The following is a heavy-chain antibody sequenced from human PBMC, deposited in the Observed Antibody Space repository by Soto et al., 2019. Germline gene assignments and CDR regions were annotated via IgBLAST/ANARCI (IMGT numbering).Heavy chain of an antibody. CDR1: GCTFSSYA. V-gene: IGHV1-69*13. CDR3: ARELLVVTAIPSYYYYGMDV. D-gene: IGHD2-21*02. Sequence: SVKVSCKASGCTFSSYAISWVRQAPGQGLEWMGGIIPIFGTANYAQKFQGRVTITADESTSTAYMELSSLRSEDTAVYYCARELLVVTAIPSYYYYGMDVWGQGTTITVSS. J-gene: IGHJ6*02. CDR2: IIPIFGTA.